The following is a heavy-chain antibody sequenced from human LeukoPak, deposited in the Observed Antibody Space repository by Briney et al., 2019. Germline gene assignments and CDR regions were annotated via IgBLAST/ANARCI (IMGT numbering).Heavy chain of an antibody. V-gene: IGHV4-59*01. CDR2: IYYSGST. Sequence: SETLSLTCTVSGGSIRSYYWSWIRQPPGKGLEWIGYIYYSGSTNYNPSLKSRVTISVDTSKNQFSMKLTSVTAADTAVYYCARGGTATYYNGDVWGQGTTVTVSS. D-gene: IGHD2-15*01. CDR3: ARGGTATYYNGDV. CDR1: GGSIRSYY. J-gene: IGHJ6*02.